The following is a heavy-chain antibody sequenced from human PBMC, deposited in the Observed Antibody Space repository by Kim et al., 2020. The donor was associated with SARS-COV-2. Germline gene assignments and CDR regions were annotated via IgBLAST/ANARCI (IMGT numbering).Heavy chain of an antibody. CDR2: ISFDEKHK. V-gene: IGHV3-30*18. CDR3: AKESPFLGYLHS. J-gene: IGHJ4*02. Sequence: GGSLRLSCAASGFSLQTYGVHWVRQAPGKGLEWVALISFDEKHKSYADSVQGRFTVSRDTSQNTLYLQMNSLRLEDTAVYYCAKESPFLGYLHSWGQGTL. CDR1: GFSLQTYG. D-gene: IGHD3-16*01.